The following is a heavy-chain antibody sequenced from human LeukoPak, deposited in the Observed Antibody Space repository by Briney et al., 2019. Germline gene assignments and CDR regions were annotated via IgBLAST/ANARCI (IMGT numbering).Heavy chain of an antibody. J-gene: IGHJ4*02. D-gene: IGHD2-21*01. CDR1: GDSISNYY. CDR3: ARGVVIAPQTFDY. V-gene: IGHV4-59*01. CDR2: IYHSGSS. Sequence: SETLSLTCSVSGDSISNYYWSWIRQPPGKGLEWIGYIYHSGSSSYNPSLESRVTISVDTSKNQFSLKVNSVTSADTAVYYCARGVVIAPQTFDYWGQGTLVTVSS.